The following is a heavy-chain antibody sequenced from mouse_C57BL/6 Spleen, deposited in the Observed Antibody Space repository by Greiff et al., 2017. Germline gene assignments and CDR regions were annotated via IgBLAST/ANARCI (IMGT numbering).Heavy chain of an antibody. D-gene: IGHD2-3*01. Sequence: QVQLQQSGAELVRPGTSVKVSCKASGYAFTNYLIEWVKQRPGQGLEWIGLINPGSGGTNYNEKFKGKATLTADKSSSTAYMQLSSLTSEDSAVYFCARPFYDGYLAWFAYWGQGTLVTVSA. CDR2: INPGSGGT. J-gene: IGHJ3*01. V-gene: IGHV1-54*01. CDR1: GYAFTNYL. CDR3: ARPFYDGYLAWFAY.